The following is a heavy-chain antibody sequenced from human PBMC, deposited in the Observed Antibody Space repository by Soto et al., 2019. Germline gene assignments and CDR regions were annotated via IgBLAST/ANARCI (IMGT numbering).Heavy chain of an antibody. V-gene: IGHV3-30*18. J-gene: IGHJ5*02. CDR2: ISYDGSNK. Sequence: QVQLVESGGGVVQPGRSLRLSCAASGFTFSSYGMHWVRQAPGKGLEWVAVISYDGSNKYYADSVKGRFTISRDNSKNPLYLQMNSLRAEDTAVYYCAKEAYDYVWGSYRGFDPWGQGTLVTVSS. CDR1: GFTFSSYG. CDR3: AKEAYDYVWGSYRGFDP. D-gene: IGHD3-16*02.